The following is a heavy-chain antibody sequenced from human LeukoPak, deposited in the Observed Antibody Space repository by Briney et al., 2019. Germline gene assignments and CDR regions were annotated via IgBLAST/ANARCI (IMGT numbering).Heavy chain of an antibody. V-gene: IGHV3-23*01. Sequence: GGSLRLSCAASGFTFSTYAMIWVRQAPGKGLEWVSAISGSGGSTYYADSVKGRFTISRDNSKNTLYLQMNSLRAEDTAVYYCAVVDTASGYWGQGTLVTVSS. CDR2: ISGSGGST. D-gene: IGHD5-18*01. CDR3: AVVDTASGY. CDR1: GFTFSTYA. J-gene: IGHJ4*02.